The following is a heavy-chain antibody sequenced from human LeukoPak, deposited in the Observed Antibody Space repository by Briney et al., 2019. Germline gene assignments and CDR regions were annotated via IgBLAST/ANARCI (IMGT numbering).Heavy chain of an antibody. CDR1: GFPFSSYG. D-gene: IGHD4-17*01. Sequence: GGSLRLSCAASGFPFSSYGMHWVRQAPGKGLEWVAVIWYDGSNKYYADSVKGRFTISRDSSKNTLYLQMNSLRAEDTAVYYCARAISDYDASDIWGQGTMVTVSS. V-gene: IGHV3-33*01. CDR3: ARAISDYDASDI. CDR2: IWYDGSNK. J-gene: IGHJ3*02.